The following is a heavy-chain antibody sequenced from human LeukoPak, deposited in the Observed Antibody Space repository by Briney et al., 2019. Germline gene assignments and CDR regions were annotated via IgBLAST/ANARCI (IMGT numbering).Heavy chain of an antibody. CDR1: GGAFISYA. CDR3: ARGLGTRWFFDY. J-gene: IGHJ4*02. Sequence: GSSVKVSCKASGGAFISYALSWVRQAPGQGLEWMGRIIPVFGTTTYAQKFQGRVTITADESTTTAYMELRRLTSEDTAMYYCARGLGTRWFFDYWGQGTLVTVSS. V-gene: IGHV1-69*15. CDR2: IIPVFGTT. D-gene: IGHD1-1*01.